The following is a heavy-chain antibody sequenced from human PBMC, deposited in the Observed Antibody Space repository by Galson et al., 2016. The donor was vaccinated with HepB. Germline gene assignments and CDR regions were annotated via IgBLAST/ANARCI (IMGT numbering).Heavy chain of an antibody. CDR2: ISASGGSK. CDR3: AKDRLSGHGDYSWGIFDI. V-gene: IGHV3-23*01. CDR1: GLSLSPYA. J-gene: IGHJ3*02. D-gene: IGHD4-17*01. Sequence: SLRLSCAVSGLSLSPYAMSWGRQAPGKGLEWVSGISASGGSKTYADSVRGRFIISRDNSNNKLSLQMNSLTTEDTAIYFCAKDRLSGHGDYSWGIFDIWGRGTEVTVSS.